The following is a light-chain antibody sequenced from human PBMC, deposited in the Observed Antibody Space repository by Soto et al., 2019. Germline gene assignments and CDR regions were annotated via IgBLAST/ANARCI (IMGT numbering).Light chain of an antibody. J-gene: IGKJ5*01. CDR1: QSVRSS. CDR2: GAS. Sequence: EIVMTQSPATLSVSPGERATLSCGASQSVRSSLAWYQQKPGQAPRLLIYGASTRATGIPARFSGSGSGTEYALTISSLQSEDFAVYYCQQYNNWPAITFGQGTRLEIK. V-gene: IGKV3-15*01. CDR3: QQYNNWPAIT.